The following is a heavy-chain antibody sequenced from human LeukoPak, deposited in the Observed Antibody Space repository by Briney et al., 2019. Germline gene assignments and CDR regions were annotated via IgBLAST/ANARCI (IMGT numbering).Heavy chain of an antibody. CDR1: GGSISSSSYY. CDR2: IYYSGST. D-gene: IGHD2-2*01. V-gene: IGHV4-39*01. Sequence: SETLSLTCTVSGGSISSSSYYWGWIRQPPGQGLEWIGSIYYSGSTYYNPSLKSRVTISVDTSKNQFSLKLSSVTAADTAVYYCARQVAVVVPAPYYFDYWGQGTLVTVSS. CDR3: ARQVAVVVPAPYYFDY. J-gene: IGHJ4*02.